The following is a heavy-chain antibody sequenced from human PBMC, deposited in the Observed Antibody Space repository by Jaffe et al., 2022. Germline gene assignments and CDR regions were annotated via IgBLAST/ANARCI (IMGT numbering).Heavy chain of an antibody. CDR1: GASIRSSDW. D-gene: IGHD1-1*01. CDR3: ARKKGDNWNDITNRYHYYYMDV. CDR2: IYHNEST. Sequence: QVQLQESGPGLVKPSGTLSLTCTVSGASIRSSDWWTWVRQSPGKGLEWIGEIYHNESTNHNPSLKSRVTISIDKSENLLSLQLRSVTAADTAVYYCARKKGDNWNDITNRYHYYYMDVWGKGTTVTVSS. J-gene: IGHJ6*03. V-gene: IGHV4-4*02.